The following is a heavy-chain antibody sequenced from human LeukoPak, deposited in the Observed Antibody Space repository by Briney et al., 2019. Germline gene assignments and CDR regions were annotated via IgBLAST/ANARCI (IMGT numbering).Heavy chain of an antibody. J-gene: IGHJ4*02. CDR1: GFTFSSYW. CDR2: ISYDGSNK. CDR3: AKEEWLGKMNFFDY. Sequence: GGSLRLSCAASGFTFSSYWMSWVRQAPGKGLEWVAVISYDGSNKYYADSVKGRFTISRDNSKNTLYLQMNRLRAEDTAVYYCAKEEWLGKMNFFDYWGQGTLVTVSS. D-gene: IGHD6-19*01. V-gene: IGHV3-30*18.